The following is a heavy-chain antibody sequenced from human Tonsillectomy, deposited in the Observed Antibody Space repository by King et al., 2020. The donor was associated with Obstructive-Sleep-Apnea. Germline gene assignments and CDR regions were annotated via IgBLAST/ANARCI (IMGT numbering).Heavy chain of an antibody. Sequence: ITLKESGPTLVKPTQTLTLTCAFSGFSLSTSAVGVGWIRQPPGKALEWLALIYWDDDKRYSPSLKSRLTITKGTSKNQVVLTMTNKDPVDTATNYWAHRPPRTFYFDYWGQGTLVTVSS. CDR3: AHRPPRTFYFDY. CDR2: IYWDDDK. V-gene: IGHV2-5*02. J-gene: IGHJ4*02. D-gene: IGHD1-14*01. CDR1: GFSLSTSAVG.